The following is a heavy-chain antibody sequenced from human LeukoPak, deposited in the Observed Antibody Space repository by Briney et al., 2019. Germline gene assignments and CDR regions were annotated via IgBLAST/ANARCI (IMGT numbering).Heavy chain of an antibody. D-gene: IGHD4-23*01. CDR2: THYSGST. Sequence: PSETLSLTCTVSGGSISSYYWTWIRQPPGKGLEWIAYTHYSGSTNYDPSLMGRVTISLDTSKNQFSLKLSSVTAADTAVYYCARFRSTVVSRAWFDAWGQGTLVTVSP. CDR1: GGSISSYY. J-gene: IGHJ5*02. CDR3: ARFRSTVVSRAWFDA. V-gene: IGHV4-59*01.